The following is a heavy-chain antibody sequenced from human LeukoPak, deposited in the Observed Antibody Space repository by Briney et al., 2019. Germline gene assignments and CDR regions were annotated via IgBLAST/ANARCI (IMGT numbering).Heavy chain of an antibody. Sequence: SETLSLTRTVSGNSFGDYYWSWIRQPAGKGLEWIGRIYTSGSTTYNPSLKSRVTMSVDTSKSQFSLNLMSVTAADTAVYYCTRDTGTTGEVKFDPWGQGTLVTVSS. CDR3: TRDTGTTGEVKFDP. J-gene: IGHJ5*02. CDR2: IYTSGST. CDR1: GNSFGDYY. V-gene: IGHV4-4*07. D-gene: IGHD4-17*01.